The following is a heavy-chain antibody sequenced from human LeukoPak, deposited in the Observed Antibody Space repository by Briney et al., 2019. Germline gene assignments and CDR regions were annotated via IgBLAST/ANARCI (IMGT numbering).Heavy chain of an antibody. CDR3: AASRAAHPYYFDY. CDR2: ISAYNGNT. CDR1: GYTFTSYG. D-gene: IGHD6-6*01. Sequence: ASVKVSCEASGYTFTSYGISWVRQAPGQGLEWVGWISAYNGNTNYAQKLQGRVTMTTDTSTSTAYMELRSLRSDDTALYYCAASRAAHPYYFDYWGQGTLVTVSS. J-gene: IGHJ4*02. V-gene: IGHV1-18*01.